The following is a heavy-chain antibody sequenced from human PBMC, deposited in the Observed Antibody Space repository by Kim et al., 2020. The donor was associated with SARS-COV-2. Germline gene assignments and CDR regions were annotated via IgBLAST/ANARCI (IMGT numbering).Heavy chain of an antibody. V-gene: IGHV4-59*09. Sequence: NPSLKSRFARAVDTSKHQFSLELSSVTAADTAVDYCARGENWGGSWFDPWGQGTLVTVSS. J-gene: IGHJ5*02. D-gene: IGHD7-27*01. CDR3: ARGENWGGSWFDP.